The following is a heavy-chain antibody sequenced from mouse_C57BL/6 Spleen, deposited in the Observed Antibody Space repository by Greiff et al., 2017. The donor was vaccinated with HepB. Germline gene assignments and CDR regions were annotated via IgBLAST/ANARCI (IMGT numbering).Heavy chain of an antibody. D-gene: IGHD1-1*01. J-gene: IGHJ2*01. V-gene: IGHV1-59*01. CDR2: IDPSDSYT. CDR1: GYTFTSYW. CDR3: ASSREGTLYFDY. Sequence: QVQLQQPGAELVRPGTSVKLSCKASGYTFTSYWMHWVKQRPGQGLEWIGVIDPSDSYTNYNQKFKGKATLTVDTSSSTAYMQLSRLTSEDSAVYYCASSREGTLYFDYWGQGTTLTVSS.